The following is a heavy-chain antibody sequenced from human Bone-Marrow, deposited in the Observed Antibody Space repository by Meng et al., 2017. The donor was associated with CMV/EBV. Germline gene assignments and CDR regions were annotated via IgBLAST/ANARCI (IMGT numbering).Heavy chain of an antibody. CDR2: INHSGST. V-gene: IGHV4-34*01. CDR3: ARGEGTGARAFDY. CDR1: GGSFSGDY. J-gene: IGHJ4*02. Sequence: CAVYGGSFSGDYWGWSRQPPGKGLEWIGEINHSGSTNYNPSLKSRVTISVETSKNQCSLKLRSVTAADTAVYYCARGEGTGARAFDYWGQGTLVTVSS. D-gene: IGHD1-14*01.